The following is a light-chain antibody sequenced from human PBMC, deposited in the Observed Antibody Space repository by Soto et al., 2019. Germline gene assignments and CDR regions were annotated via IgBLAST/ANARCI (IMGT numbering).Light chain of an antibody. CDR2: EVS. CDR1: SSDVGSYNL. CDR3: CSYAGSSIPYV. Sequence: QSALTQPASVSGSPGQSITISCTGTSSDVGSYNLVSWYQQHPGKAPKLMIYEVSKRPSGVSNRFSGSKSGNTASLTISGLQAEDEADYYCCSYAGSSIPYVFGTGTKVNRP. V-gene: IGLV2-23*02. J-gene: IGLJ1*01.